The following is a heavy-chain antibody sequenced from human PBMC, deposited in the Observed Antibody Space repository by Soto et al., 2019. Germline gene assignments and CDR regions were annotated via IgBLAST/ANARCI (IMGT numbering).Heavy chain of an antibody. CDR1: GYTLTELS. CDR3: ATVWGGYYPFDY. V-gene: IGHV1-24*01. D-gene: IGHD1-26*01. CDR2: FDPEDGET. Sequence: GASVKVSCKVSGYTLTELSMHWVRQAPGKGLEWMGGFDPEDGETIYAQKFQGRVTMTEDTSTDTAYMELSSLRSEDTAVYYCATVWGGYYPFDYWGQGTLVTVS. J-gene: IGHJ4*02.